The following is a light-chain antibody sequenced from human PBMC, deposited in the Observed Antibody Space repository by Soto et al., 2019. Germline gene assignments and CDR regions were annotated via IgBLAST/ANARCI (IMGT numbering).Light chain of an antibody. V-gene: IGLV1-40*01. Sequence: QSVLTQPPSVSGAPGQRVTISCTWSSSNIGAGYDVHWYQQLPGTAPKLLIYGNSNRPSGVPDRFSGSKSGTSASLAITGLQAEDEADYYCQSYDSSLSGYVVFGGWTKLTVL. J-gene: IGLJ2*01. CDR2: GNS. CDR3: QSYDSSLSGYVV. CDR1: SSNIGAGYD.